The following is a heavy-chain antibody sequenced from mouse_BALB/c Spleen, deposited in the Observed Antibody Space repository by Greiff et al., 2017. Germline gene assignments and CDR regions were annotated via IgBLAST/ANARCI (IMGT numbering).Heavy chain of an antibody. CDR3: ARDYYGSSYDAY. CDR1: GYSITSGYY. J-gene: IGHJ3*01. D-gene: IGHD1-1*01. V-gene: IGHV3-6*02. Sequence: VQLKESGPGLVKPSQSLSLTCSVTGYSITSGYYWNWIRQFPGNKLEWMGYISYDGSNNYNPSLKNRISITRDTSKNQFFLKLNSVTTEDTATYYCARDYYGSSYDAYWGQGTLVTVSA. CDR2: ISYDGSN.